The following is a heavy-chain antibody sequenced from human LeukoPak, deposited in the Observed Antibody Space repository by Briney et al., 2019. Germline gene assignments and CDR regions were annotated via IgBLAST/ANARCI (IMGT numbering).Heavy chain of an antibody. V-gene: IGHV4-59*01. Sequence: PSETLSLTCTVSGGSISSYYWSWIRQPPGKGLEWIGYIYNSGSTNYNPSLKSRVTISVDTSKNQFSVKLTSVTAADTAVYYCARDRSQLGLDPWGQGTLVTVSS. D-gene: IGHD7-27*01. CDR3: ARDRSQLGLDP. J-gene: IGHJ5*02. CDR2: IYNSGST. CDR1: GGSISSYY.